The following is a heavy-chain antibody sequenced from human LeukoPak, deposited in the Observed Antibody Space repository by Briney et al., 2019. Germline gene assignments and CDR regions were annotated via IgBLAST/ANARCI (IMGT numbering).Heavy chain of an antibody. Sequence: SETLSLTCTVSGGSISSYYWSWIRQPPGKGLEWIGYTYYSGSTNYNPSLKSRVTISVDTSKNQFSLKLRSVTAADTAVYYCARDQGGYDSAYYYYYMDVWGKGTTVTVSS. CDR2: TYYSGST. D-gene: IGHD5-12*01. CDR3: ARDQGGYDSAYYYYYMDV. CDR1: GGSISSYY. V-gene: IGHV4-59*01. J-gene: IGHJ6*03.